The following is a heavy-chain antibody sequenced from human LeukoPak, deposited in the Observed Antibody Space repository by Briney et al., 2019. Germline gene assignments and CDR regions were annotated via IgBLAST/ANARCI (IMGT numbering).Heavy chain of an antibody. CDR3: ARDRYSSSWYVDY. D-gene: IGHD6-13*01. Sequence: SETLSLTCTVSGGSISSSSYYWGWIRQPPGKGLEWIGSIYYSGSTYYNPSLKSRVTISVDTSKNQFSLKLSSVTAADTAVYYCARDRYSSSWYVDYWGQGTLVTVSS. V-gene: IGHV4-39*07. CDR1: GGSISSSSYY. CDR2: IYYSGST. J-gene: IGHJ4*02.